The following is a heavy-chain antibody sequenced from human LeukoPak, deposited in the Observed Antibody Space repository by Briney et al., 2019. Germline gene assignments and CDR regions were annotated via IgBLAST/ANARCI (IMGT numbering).Heavy chain of an antibody. J-gene: IGHJ4*02. D-gene: IGHD6-19*01. Sequence: GGSLRLSCAASGFTVSSNYMSWVRQAPGKGLEWVSVIYSGGSTYYADSVKGRFTISRDNSKNTLYLQVNSLRAEDTAVYYCARADYSSGWGYFDYWGQGTLVTVSS. V-gene: IGHV3-53*01. CDR1: GFTVSSNY. CDR3: ARADYSSGWGYFDY. CDR2: IYSGGST.